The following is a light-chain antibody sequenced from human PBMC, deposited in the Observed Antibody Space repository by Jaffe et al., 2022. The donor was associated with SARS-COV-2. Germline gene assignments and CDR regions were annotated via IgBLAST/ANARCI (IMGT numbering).Light chain of an antibody. Sequence: QSVLTQPPSVSGAPGQRVTISCTGSSSNIGADYDVHWYQQVPGTAPKLLIYDNSNRPSGVPDRISGSKSGTSASLAITGLQAEDEADYYCQSYDSSPSTYVFGTGTKVTVL. V-gene: IGLV1-40*01. J-gene: IGLJ1*01. CDR2: DNS. CDR3: QSYDSSPSTYV. CDR1: SSNIGADYD.